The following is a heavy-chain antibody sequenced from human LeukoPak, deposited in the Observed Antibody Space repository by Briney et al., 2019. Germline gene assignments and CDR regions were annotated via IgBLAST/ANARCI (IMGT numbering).Heavy chain of an antibody. CDR3: ARDSGLRSIGSFDY. Sequence: SVKVSCKASGGTFSSHAIAWVRQAPGQGPEWMGGIIPISGTADYAQKFQGRVTITADKSTSTAYMELSSLRSEDTAVYYCARDSGLRSIGSFDYWGQGTLVTVSS. J-gene: IGHJ4*02. D-gene: IGHD3-10*01. CDR2: IIPISGTA. V-gene: IGHV1-69*06. CDR1: GGTFSSHA.